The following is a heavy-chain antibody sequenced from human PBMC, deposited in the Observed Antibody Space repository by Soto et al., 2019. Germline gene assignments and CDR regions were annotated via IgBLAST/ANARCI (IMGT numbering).Heavy chain of an antibody. J-gene: IGHJ4*02. CDR1: GYTFTSYA. V-gene: IGHV1-3*01. D-gene: IGHD1-26*01. Sequence: QVQLVQSGAEVKKPGASVKVSCKASGYTFTSYAMLWVRQAPGQRLEWMGWINAGNGNTKYSQKFQGRVTITRDTSASTAYMELSSLRSEDTAVYYCARGGSYLAFDYWGQGTLVTVSS. CDR2: INAGNGNT. CDR3: ARGGSYLAFDY.